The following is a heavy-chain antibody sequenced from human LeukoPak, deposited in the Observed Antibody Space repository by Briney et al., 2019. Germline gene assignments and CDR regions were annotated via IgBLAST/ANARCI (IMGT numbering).Heavy chain of an antibody. J-gene: IGHJ4*02. CDR1: GFTFSSHS. CDR2: ISSSSAR. Sequence: GGSLRLSCAASGFTFSSHSMNWVRQAPGKGLEWVSYISSSSARYYADSVKGRFTISRDDARNSLYLQMNSLRAEDTAVYYCARMSGSRLPGYWGQGTLVTVSS. V-gene: IGHV3-48*01. D-gene: IGHD3-3*01. CDR3: ARMSGSRLPGY.